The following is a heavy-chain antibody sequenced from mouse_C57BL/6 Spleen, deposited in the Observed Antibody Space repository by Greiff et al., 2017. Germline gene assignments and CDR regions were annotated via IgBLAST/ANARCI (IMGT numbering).Heavy chain of an antibody. D-gene: IGHD2-1*01. J-gene: IGHJ2*01. Sequence: QVQLQQPGAELVRPGTSVKLSCKASGYTFTSYWMHWVKQRPGQGLEWIGVIDPSDSYTNYNQKFKGKATLTVDTSSSTAYMQLSSLTAEDSAVYYCARSKGNYGNYFDYWGQGTTLTVSS. V-gene: IGHV1-59*01. CDR3: ARSKGNYGNYFDY. CDR1: GYTFTSYW. CDR2: IDPSDSYT.